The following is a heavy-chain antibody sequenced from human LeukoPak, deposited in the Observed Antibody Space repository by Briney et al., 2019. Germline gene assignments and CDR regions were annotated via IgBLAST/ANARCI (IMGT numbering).Heavy chain of an antibody. CDR1: GDSINSYY. V-gene: IGHV4-59*01. CDR3: SRGRRSSSRPDAFDI. J-gene: IGHJ3*02. CDR2: IYYSGST. D-gene: IGHD6-13*01. Sequence: SETLSLTCSVSGDSINSYYWSWIRQPPGKGLEWIGYIYYSGSTNYNPSLKSRVTISVDTSKNQFSLKLRSVTAADTAMYYCSRGRRSSSRPDAFDIWGQGTMVTVSS.